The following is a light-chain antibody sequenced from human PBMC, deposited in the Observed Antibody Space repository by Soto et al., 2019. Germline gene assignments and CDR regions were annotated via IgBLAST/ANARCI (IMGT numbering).Light chain of an antibody. Sequence: DIQMTQSPSSLSASVGDRVTITCRASQGISNFLAWYQQKPGKVPKLLIYAALTLQPGVPSRFSGSGSGTDFTLTISSLQPEDVATYYCQKYNSAPRTFGQGTKVDIK. CDR1: QGISNF. J-gene: IGKJ1*01. V-gene: IGKV1-27*01. CDR3: QKYNSAPRT. CDR2: AAL.